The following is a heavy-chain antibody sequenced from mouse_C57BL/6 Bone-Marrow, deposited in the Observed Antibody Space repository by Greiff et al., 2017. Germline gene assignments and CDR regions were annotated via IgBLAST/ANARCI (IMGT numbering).Heavy chain of an antibody. CDR1: GYAFTNYL. D-gene: IGHD2-1*01. CDR2: INPGSGGT. J-gene: IGHJ2*01. Sequence: QVQLQQSGAELVRPGTSVKVSCKASGYAFTNYLIEWVKQRPGQGLEWIGVINPGSGGTNYNEKFKGKATLTAAKSSSTAYMQLSSLTSEDSAVYFCARGGGNFYFDYWGQGTTLTVSS. CDR3: ARGGGNFYFDY. V-gene: IGHV1-54*01.